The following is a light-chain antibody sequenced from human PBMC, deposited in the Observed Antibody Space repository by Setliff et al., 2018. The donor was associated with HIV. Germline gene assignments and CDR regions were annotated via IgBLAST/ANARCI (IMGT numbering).Light chain of an antibody. CDR1: NIAIKS. CDR2: DDS. V-gene: IGLV3-21*03. Sequence: SYELTQPPSVSAAPGKTARISCGGNNIAIKSVHWYQQKPGQAPVLVVYDDSDRPSGIPERFSGSNSENAATLTISRVEAGDEAAYYCQVWDGSDHYVFGAGTKVTVL. CDR3: QVWDGSDHYV. J-gene: IGLJ1*01.